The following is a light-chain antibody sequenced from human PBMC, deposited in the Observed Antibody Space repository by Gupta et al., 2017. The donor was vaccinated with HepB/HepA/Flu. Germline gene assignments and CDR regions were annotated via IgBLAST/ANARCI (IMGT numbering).Light chain of an antibody. J-gene: IGLJ2*01. CDR2: DDD. V-gene: IGLV3-21*02. Sequence: SYVLTQPPSESGATGETATISCGGNSIGSTNVHWYQQKPGQAPVLVVYDDDDRPSGIPERISGSKSGITATLTIGRVEAGDEADYYCQVWDESSDHVVFGGGTKLTVL. CDR1: SIGSTN. CDR3: QVWDESSDHVV.